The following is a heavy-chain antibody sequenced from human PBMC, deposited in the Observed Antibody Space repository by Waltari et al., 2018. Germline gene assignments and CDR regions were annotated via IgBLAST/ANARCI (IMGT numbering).Heavy chain of an antibody. V-gene: IGHV3-53*01. Sequence: VQLVESGGHLIQPGVWLRLSCAASSFIVGSYYMIWVRQAPGKGLEWVSILYHAGNTYYADSVKGRFTFSRDNSKNTLYLQMNSLRAEDTAVYYCARGNTKYGMDVWGQGTTVTVSS. D-gene: IGHD3-10*01. CDR3: ARGNTKYGMDV. CDR2: LYHAGNT. J-gene: IGHJ6*02. CDR1: SFIVGSYY.